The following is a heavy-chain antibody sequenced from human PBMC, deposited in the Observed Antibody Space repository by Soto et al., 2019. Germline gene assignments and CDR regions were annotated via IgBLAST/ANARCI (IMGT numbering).Heavy chain of an antibody. CDR1: GFAFNNYG. V-gene: IGHV3-21*01. CDR3: AREDSIIIPAVSDF. D-gene: IGHD2-2*01. CDR2: ISKSDYT. Sequence: NPGGSLRLSCTVSGFAFNNYGINWVRQAPGKGLEWVSSISKSDYTYYSDSLKGRFAISRDNAKSSVSLQMNTLRVEDTAVYYCAREDSIIIPAVSDFWGQGTLVTVSS. J-gene: IGHJ4*02.